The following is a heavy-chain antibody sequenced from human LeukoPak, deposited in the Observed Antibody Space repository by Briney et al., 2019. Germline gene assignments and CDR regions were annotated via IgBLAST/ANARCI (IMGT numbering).Heavy chain of an antibody. CDR3: ARGHYGLDV. CDR1: GFTFSDYY. J-gene: IGHJ6*02. V-gene: IGHV3-11*05. Sequence: GGSLRLSCEASGFTFSDYYMSWIRQAPGKGLEWVSFISTTGSYTYLADSVKGRFTVSRDNAKSSLYLQMNSLRAEDTAVYYCARGHYGLDVWGQGTMVTVSS. CDR2: ISTTGSYT.